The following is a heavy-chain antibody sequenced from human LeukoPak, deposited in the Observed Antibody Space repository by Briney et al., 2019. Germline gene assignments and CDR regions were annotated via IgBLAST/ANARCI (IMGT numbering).Heavy chain of an antibody. CDR1: GGSFSPYY. D-gene: IGHD2-21*02. V-gene: IGHV4-34*01. Sequence: TSETLSLTCAVYGGSFSPYYWSWIRQPPGKGLEWIGEINHSGSTYYNQSLKSRVTISVDTSKNQFSRKLSSVTAADTAVYYCARGGFYCGGDCYVDYWGQGTLVTVSS. CDR2: INHSGST. CDR3: ARGGFYCGGDCYVDY. J-gene: IGHJ4*02.